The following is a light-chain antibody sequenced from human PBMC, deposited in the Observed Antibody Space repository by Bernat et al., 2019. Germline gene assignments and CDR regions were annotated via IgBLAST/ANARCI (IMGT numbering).Light chain of an antibody. V-gene: IGLV6-57*01. Sequence: NFMLTQPHSVSESPGKTVTISCTRSGGNIASKYVQWYQQRPGSSPITVIYENKERPSGVPNRFSGSIDSSSNSASLTISGLQSEDEADYFCQSYDDTTVIFGGGTKLTVL. J-gene: IGLJ2*01. CDR3: QSYDDTTVI. CDR2: ENK. CDR1: GGNIASKY.